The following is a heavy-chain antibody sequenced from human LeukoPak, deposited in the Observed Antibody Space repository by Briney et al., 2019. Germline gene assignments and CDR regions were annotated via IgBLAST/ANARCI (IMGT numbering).Heavy chain of an antibody. CDR3: ARHPVLRYLGT. CDR1: GGSISSSNYY. Sequence: SETLSLTCTVSGGSISSSNYYWGWIRQPPGKGLEWIGSIYYSGSTYYNPSLKSRVTISVDTSKNQFSLKLSSVSAADTAVCYCARHPVLRYLGTWGQGTLVTVSS. CDR2: IYYSGST. J-gene: IGHJ4*02. D-gene: IGHD3-9*01. V-gene: IGHV4-39*01.